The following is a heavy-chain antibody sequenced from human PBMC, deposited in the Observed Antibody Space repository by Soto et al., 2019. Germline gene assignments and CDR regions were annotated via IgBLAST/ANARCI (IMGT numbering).Heavy chain of an antibody. CDR3: AKGGLYGDVPFDY. Sequence: EVQLLESGGGLVQPGGSLRLSCAASGFTFSSYAMSWVRQAPGKGLEWVSAISGSSGSTYYADSVKGRFTISRDNSKNTLYLQMNSLRAEDTAVYYCAKGGLYGDVPFDYWGQGTLVTVSS. CDR2: ISGSSGST. V-gene: IGHV3-23*01. CDR1: GFTFSSYA. D-gene: IGHD4-17*01. J-gene: IGHJ4*02.